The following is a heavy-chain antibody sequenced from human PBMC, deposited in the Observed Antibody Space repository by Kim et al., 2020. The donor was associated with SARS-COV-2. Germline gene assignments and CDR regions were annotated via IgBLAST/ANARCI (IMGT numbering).Heavy chain of an antibody. V-gene: IGHV3-23*03. CDR1: GFTFSSYA. Sequence: GGSLRLSCAASGFTFSSYAMSWVRQAPGKGLEWVSVIYSGGSSTYYADSVKGRFTISRDNSKNTLYLQMNSLRAEDTAVYYCAKEGSYYYDSSGYYCDYWGQGTLVTVSS. CDR3: AKEGSYYYDSSGYYCDY. CDR2: IYSGGSST. D-gene: IGHD3-22*01. J-gene: IGHJ4*02.